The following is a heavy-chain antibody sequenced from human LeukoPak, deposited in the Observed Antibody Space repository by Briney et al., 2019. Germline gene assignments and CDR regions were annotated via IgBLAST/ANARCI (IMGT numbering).Heavy chain of an antibody. J-gene: IGHJ5*02. CDR1: GYTFTSYD. D-gene: IGHD3-3*01. CDR2: TNPNSGNT. V-gene: IGHV1-8*01. Sequence: ASVKVSCKASGYTFTSYDINWVRQATGQGLEWMGWTNPNSGNTGYAQKFQGRVTMTRNTSISTAYMELSSLRSEDTAVYYCARRDYDFWSGYSPDNWFDPWGQGTLVTVSS. CDR3: ARRDYDFWSGYSPDNWFDP.